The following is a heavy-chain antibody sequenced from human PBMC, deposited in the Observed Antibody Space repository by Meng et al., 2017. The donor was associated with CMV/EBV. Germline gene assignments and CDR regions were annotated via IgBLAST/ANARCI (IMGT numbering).Heavy chain of an antibody. CDR1: GFTFSSYW. J-gene: IGHJ6*02. CDR3: AREGGTYSSSWSGYYYYGMDV. D-gene: IGHD6-13*01. CDR2: IKQDGSEE. V-gene: IGHV3-7*01. Sequence: GGSLRLSCAASGFTFSSYWMSWVRQAPGKGLEWVANIKQDGSEEYYVDSVKGRFTISRDNAKNSLYLQMNSLRAEDTAVYYCAREGGTYSSSWSGYYYYGMDVWGQGTTVTVSS.